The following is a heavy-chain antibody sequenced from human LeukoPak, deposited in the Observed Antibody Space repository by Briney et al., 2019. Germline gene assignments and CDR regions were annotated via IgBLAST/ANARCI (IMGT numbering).Heavy chain of an antibody. CDR3: ARATLTHYYDSSGYWGRRSGEDAFDI. J-gene: IGHJ3*02. Sequence: PGGSLRLSCAASGFTFSSYEMNWVRQAPGKGLEWVSYISSSGSTIYYADSVKGRFTISRDNAKNPLYLQMNSLRAEDTAVYYCARATLTHYYDSSGYWGRRSGEDAFDIWGQGTMVTVSS. V-gene: IGHV3-48*03. CDR2: ISSSGSTI. D-gene: IGHD3-22*01. CDR1: GFTFSSYE.